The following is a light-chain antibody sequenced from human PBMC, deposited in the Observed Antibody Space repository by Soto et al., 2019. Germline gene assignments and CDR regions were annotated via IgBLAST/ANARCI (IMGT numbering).Light chain of an antibody. CDR3: QSRGSGIVV. J-gene: IGLJ2*01. CDR2: LNSDGSH. Sequence: QPVLTQSPSASASLGASVKLTCTLSSGHSNYAIAWHQQQSEKGPRYLMKLNSDGSHSKGDGNPDRFSGSSSGADRYLTISSLQSADEADYYCQSRGSGIVVFGGGTKLTVL. CDR1: SGHSNYA. V-gene: IGLV4-69*01.